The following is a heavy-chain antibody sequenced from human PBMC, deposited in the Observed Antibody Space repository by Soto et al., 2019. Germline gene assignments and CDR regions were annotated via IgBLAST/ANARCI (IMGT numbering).Heavy chain of an antibody. CDR1: GFTFSSFG. Sequence: QVQLVESGGGVVQPGRSLRLSCAASGFTFSSFGMHWVRQAQGKGWEWGAVISFDGSNKYYADSVKGRFTISRDNSKNTLSLQMNSLKAEDTAVYYCAKDTSKYSNNWPAYYGLDVWGQGTTVTVSS. J-gene: IGHJ6*02. CDR3: AKDTSKYSNNWPAYYGLDV. D-gene: IGHD1-1*01. V-gene: IGHV3-30*18. CDR2: ISFDGSNK.